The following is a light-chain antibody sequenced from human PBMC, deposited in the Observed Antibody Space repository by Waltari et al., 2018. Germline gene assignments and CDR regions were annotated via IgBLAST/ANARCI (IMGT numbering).Light chain of an antibody. Sequence: NFMLTQPHSVSGSPGKTVTISCTRSSGNIASNYVQWYQQRPGRAPTTVIFEDDQRPSGVPDRFSGSIDSSSNSASLSISGLKIEDEADYYCQSYDSNIQGVFGGGTKLTVL. CDR2: EDD. CDR1: SGNIASNY. J-gene: IGLJ3*02. CDR3: QSYDSNIQGV. V-gene: IGLV6-57*04.